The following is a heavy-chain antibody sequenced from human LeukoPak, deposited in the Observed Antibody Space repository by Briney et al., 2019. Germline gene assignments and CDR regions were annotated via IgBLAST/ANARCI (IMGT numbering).Heavy chain of an antibody. CDR1: GFTFSSYD. J-gene: IGHJ4*02. D-gene: IGHD2-15*01. CDR2: ISYDGSNK. Sequence: GGSLRLSCAASGFTFSSYDMHWVRQAPGKGLEWVAVISYDGSNKYYADAVKGRFTISRDNSKNTLYLQMNSLRAEDTAVYYCAKDRGYCSGGSCYSLDYWGQGTLVTVSS. V-gene: IGHV3-30*18. CDR3: AKDRGYCSGGSCYSLDY.